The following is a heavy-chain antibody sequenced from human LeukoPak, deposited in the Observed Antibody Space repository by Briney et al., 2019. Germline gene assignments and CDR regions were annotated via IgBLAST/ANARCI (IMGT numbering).Heavy chain of an antibody. CDR3: ARTASIAAAGHYYYYYMDV. CDR1: GGTFSSYA. D-gene: IGHD6-13*01. V-gene: IGHV1-69*13. CDR2: IIPIFGTA. Sequence: SVKVSCKASGGTFSSYAISWVRQAPGQGLEWMGGIIPIFGTANYAQKFQGRVTITADESTSTAYMELSSLRSEDTAVYYCARTASIAAAGHYYYYYMDVWGKGTTVTVSS. J-gene: IGHJ6*03.